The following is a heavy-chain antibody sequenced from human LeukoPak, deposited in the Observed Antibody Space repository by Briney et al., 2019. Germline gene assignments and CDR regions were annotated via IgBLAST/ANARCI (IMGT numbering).Heavy chain of an antibody. CDR3: ARLWGGYHGVF. CDR2: IYYSGTT. D-gene: IGHD6-13*01. J-gene: IGHJ4*02. CDR1: GGSMSSHY. Sequence: PSETLSLTCTVSGGSMSSHYWSWIRQPPGKGLEWIGYIYYSGTTNYNPSLKSRVTISVDTSKNQFSLKLNSVTAADTAVYYCARLWGGYHGVFWGQGTLVTVSS. V-gene: IGHV4-59*08.